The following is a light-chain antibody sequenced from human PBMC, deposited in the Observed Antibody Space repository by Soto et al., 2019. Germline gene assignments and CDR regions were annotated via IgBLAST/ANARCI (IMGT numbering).Light chain of an antibody. CDR1: QSVSSN. V-gene: IGKV3-15*01. Sequence: EIVMTQSPATLSVSPGERSTLSWRASQSVSSNLAWYQQKPGQAPRLLIYGASTRATGIPARFSGSGSGTEFTLTISSLQSEDFAVYYCQQYHNWPITFGQGTRLEIK. CDR3: QQYHNWPIT. J-gene: IGKJ5*01. CDR2: GAS.